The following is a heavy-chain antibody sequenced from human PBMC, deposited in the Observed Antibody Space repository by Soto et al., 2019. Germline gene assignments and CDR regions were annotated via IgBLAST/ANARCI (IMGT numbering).Heavy chain of an antibody. J-gene: IGHJ4*02. CDR2: INAGNGNT. CDR3: ARCVEYSSSPRYFFDY. D-gene: IGHD6-6*01. CDR1: GYTFTSYA. Sequence: ASVKVSCKASGYTFTSYAMHWVRQAPGQRLEWMGWINAGNGNTKYSQKFQGRVTITRDTSASTAYMELSSLRSEDTAVYYCARCVEYSSSPRYFFDYWGQGTLVTVSS. V-gene: IGHV1-3*01.